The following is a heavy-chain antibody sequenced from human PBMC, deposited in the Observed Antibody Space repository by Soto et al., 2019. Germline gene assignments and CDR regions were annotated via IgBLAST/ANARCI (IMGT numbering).Heavy chain of an antibody. CDR3: ARDDYNWARDY. V-gene: IGHV3-7*01. D-gene: IGHD4-4*01. Sequence: EVQLVESGGGLVQPGGSLRLSCAASGFTFSSHWMSWVRQAPGKGLEWVANIKHDGSETYYVDSVKGRFTISRDNAKNSLYLQMQSLSAEDTAVYYCARDDYNWARDYWGQGTLVTVSS. CDR1: GFTFSSHW. J-gene: IGHJ4*02. CDR2: IKHDGSET.